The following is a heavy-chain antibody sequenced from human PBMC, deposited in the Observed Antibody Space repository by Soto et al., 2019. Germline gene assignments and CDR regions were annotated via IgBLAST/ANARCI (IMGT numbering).Heavy chain of an antibody. V-gene: IGHV4-59*02. CDR1: GGSVTFHL. CDR2: TPYPGNT. CDR3: ARDMHAGFTHYCDP. Sequence: SETLSLTCFVSGGSVTFHLLRCIRQCPGQGLHWIDVTPYPGNTNSDPSLQSRVTISLDTSKNQLSRKLTSMTAADTAVYYCARDMHAGFTHYCDPWGQGTLVTVS. D-gene: IGHD1-26*01. J-gene: IGHJ5*02.